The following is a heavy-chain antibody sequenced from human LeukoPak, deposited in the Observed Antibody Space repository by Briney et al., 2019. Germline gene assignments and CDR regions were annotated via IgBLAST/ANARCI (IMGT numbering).Heavy chain of an antibody. V-gene: IGHV1-18*01. J-gene: IGHJ4*02. CDR2: ISGYNGNT. D-gene: IGHD5-18*01. CDR1: GYTFTSYG. Sequence: ASVKVSCKASGYTFTSYGISWVRQAPGQGLEWMGWISGYNGNTNYAQKFQGRVTMTTDTSTSTAYMELRSLRSDDTAVYYCARDRDQRRSYGTDYWGQGTLVTVSS. CDR3: ARDRDQRRSYGTDY.